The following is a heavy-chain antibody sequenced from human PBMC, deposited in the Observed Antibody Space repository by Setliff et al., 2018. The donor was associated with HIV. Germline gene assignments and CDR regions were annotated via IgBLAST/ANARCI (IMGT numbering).Heavy chain of an antibody. CDR2: INQSENT. J-gene: IGHJ6*02. CDR3: ARISQLLDYAMDV. CDR1: GGSFSGHY. V-gene: IGHV4-34*01. Sequence: PSETLSLTCAVYGGSFSGHYWNWIRQPPGMGLEWIGEINQSENTNYNPSLKSRVTMSVDRSKNHLSLNVTSVTAADTAVYYCARISQLLDYAMDVWGQGTTVTVSS. D-gene: IGHD6-13*01.